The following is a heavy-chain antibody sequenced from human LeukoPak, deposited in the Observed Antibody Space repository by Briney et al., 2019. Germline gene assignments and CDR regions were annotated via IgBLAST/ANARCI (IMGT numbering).Heavy chain of an antibody. CDR3: ARVTFDSSGYPYFDY. V-gene: IGHV3-74*01. CDR2: INTDGSST. J-gene: IGHJ4*02. Sequence: GGSLRLSCTASGFTFSTYWMHWVRQAPGKGLVWVSRINTDGSSTTYADSVKGRFTISRDNAKNTLYLQMNSLRAEDTAVYYCARVTFDSSGYPYFDYWGQGTLVNVSS. CDR1: GFTFSTYW. D-gene: IGHD3-22*01.